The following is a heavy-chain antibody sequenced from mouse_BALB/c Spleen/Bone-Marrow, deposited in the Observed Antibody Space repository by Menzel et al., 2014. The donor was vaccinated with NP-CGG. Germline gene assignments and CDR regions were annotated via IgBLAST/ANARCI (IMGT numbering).Heavy chain of an antibody. CDR1: GFTFTDYY. D-gene: IGHD2-12*01. J-gene: IGHJ2*01. Sequence: EVKLVESGGGLVQPGGSLRLSCATSGFTFTDYYMSWVRQPPGKALEWLGFIRNKANGYTTEYSASVKGRFTISRDNSQRILYLQMNTLRAEDSAAYYCARYRYDYFDYWGQGTTLTVSS. V-gene: IGHV7-3*02. CDR3: ARYRYDYFDY. CDR2: IRNKANGYTT.